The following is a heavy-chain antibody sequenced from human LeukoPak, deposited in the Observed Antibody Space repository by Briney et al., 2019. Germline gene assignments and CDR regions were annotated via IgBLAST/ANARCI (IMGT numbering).Heavy chain of an antibody. CDR1: GFTFSSYA. D-gene: IGHD1-26*01. V-gene: IGHV3-23*01. J-gene: IGHJ4*02. CDR3: TRGELPSLFDY. Sequence: GGSLRLSCAASGFTFSSYAMSWVRQAPGKGLEWVSAISGSGGSAYYADSVKGRFTISRDNSKNTLYLQMNSLRAEDTAVYYCTRGELPSLFDYWGQGTLVTVSS. CDR2: ISGSGGSA.